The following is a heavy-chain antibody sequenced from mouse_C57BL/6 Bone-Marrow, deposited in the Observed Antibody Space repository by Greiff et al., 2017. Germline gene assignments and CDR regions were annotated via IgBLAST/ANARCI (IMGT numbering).Heavy chain of an antibody. V-gene: IGHV5-6*02. Sequence: EVMLVESGGDLVKPGGSLKLSCAASGFTFSSYGMSWVRQTPDKRLEWVATISSGGSYTYYPDSVKGRFTISRDNAKNTLYLQMSSLKSEDTAMYYCARRDSSGYGAYWGQGTLVTVSA. CDR3: ARRDSSGYGAY. J-gene: IGHJ3*01. D-gene: IGHD3-2*02. CDR1: GFTFSSYG. CDR2: ISSGGSYT.